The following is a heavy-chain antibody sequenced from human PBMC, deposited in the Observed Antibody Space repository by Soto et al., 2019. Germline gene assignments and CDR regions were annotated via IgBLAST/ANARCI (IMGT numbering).Heavy chain of an antibody. CDR1: GYTFTSYA. CDR3: AXAMADIFTGYSLNCFDP. J-gene: IGHJ5*01. D-gene: IGHD3-9*01. Sequence: ASVKVSCKASGYTFTSYAMHWVRQAPGQRLEWMGWINAGNGNTKYSQKFQGRVTINRDTSASTANMELSSLRSEDTAVYYCAXAMADIFTGYSLNCFDPWGQGTLVTVSS. CDR2: INAGNGNT. V-gene: IGHV1-3*01.